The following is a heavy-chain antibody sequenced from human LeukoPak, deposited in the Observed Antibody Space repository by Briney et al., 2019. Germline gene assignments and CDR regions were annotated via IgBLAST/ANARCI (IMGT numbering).Heavy chain of an antibody. Sequence: GASXKVSCKASGGTFSSYDISWVRQAPGQGLEWMGGIIPISGRANYAQKFQGRVTITADESTSTAYMELSSLRSEDTAVYYCAASSNYYDFWSVYYFCWFYPWGQGTLVTVSS. V-gene: IGHV1-69*01. CDR1: GGTFSSYD. D-gene: IGHD3-3*01. CDR2: IIPISGRA. J-gene: IGHJ5*02. CDR3: AASSNYYDFWSVYYFCWFYP.